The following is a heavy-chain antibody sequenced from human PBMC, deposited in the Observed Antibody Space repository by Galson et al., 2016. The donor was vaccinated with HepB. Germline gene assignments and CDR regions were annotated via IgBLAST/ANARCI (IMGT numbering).Heavy chain of an antibody. CDR2: IYSDGST. D-gene: IGHD4-23*01. Sequence: SLRLSCAASGLNVGSHYMRWVRQAPGKGLEWVSLIYSDGSTYYADSVKGRFTISRDNSKNTLYLQMNSPRVEDTAVYYCARDPNSIKRHLYAWGRGTLVTVSS. CDR1: GLNVGSHY. V-gene: IGHV3-53*01. CDR3: ARDPNSIKRHLYA. J-gene: IGHJ5*02.